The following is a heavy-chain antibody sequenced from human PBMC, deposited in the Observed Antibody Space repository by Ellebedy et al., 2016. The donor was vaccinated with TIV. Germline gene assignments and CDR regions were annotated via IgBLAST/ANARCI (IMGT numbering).Heavy chain of an antibody. J-gene: IGHJ6*02. CDR3: ARVYGSGSYLYYYYGMDV. V-gene: IGHV1-8*03. D-gene: IGHD3-10*01. CDR2: MNPNSGNT. Sequence: AASVKVSCKASGYTFTSYDINWVRQATGQGLEWMGWMNPNSGNTGYAQKFQGRVTITRNTSISPAYMALSSLRSEDTAVYYCARVYGSGSYLYYYYGMDVWGQGTTVTVSS. CDR1: GYTFTSYD.